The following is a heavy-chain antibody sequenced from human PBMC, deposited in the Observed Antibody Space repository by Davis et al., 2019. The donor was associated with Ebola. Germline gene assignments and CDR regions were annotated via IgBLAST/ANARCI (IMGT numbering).Heavy chain of an antibody. CDR3: AKDGAYYDFWSGYSYFDY. CDR1: GFTFSNYA. J-gene: IGHJ4*02. D-gene: IGHD3-3*01. V-gene: IGHV3-23*01. Sequence: GESLKISCAASGFTFSNYAVSWVRQAPGKGLEWVSAIPGSSSITYYADSVKGRFTISRDNSKNTLYLQMNSLRAEDTAVYYCAKDGAYYDFWSGYSYFDYWGQGTLVTVSS. CDR2: IPGSSSIT.